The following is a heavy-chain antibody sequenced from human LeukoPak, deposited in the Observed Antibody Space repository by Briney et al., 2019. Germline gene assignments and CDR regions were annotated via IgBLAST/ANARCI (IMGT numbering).Heavy chain of an antibody. CDR2: IYYSGST. V-gene: IGHV4-39*01. CDR3: ARGPRISLVRGALEIDY. J-gene: IGHJ4*02. D-gene: IGHD3-10*01. Sequence: SETLSLTCTVSGGSISSSSYSWGWIRQPPGKGLEWIGSIYYSGSTYYNPSLKSRVTISVDTSKNQFSLKLSSVTAADTAVYYCARGPRISLVRGALEIDYWGQGTLVTVSS. CDR1: GGSISSSSYS.